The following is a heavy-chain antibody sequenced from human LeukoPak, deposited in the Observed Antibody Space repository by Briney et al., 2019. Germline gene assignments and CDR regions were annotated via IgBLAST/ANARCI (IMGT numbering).Heavy chain of an antibody. V-gene: IGHV3-15*01. CDR3: TTGTYYYGSGSYYEDY. D-gene: IGHD3-10*01. J-gene: IGHJ4*02. CDR2: IKSKTDGGTT. CDR1: GFTFSSYA. Sequence: GGSLRLSCAASGFTFSSYAMSWVRQAPGKGLEWVGRIKSKTDGGTTDYAAPVKGRFTISRDDSKNTLYLQMNSLKTEDTAVYYCTTGTYYYGSGSYYEDYWGQGTLVTVSS.